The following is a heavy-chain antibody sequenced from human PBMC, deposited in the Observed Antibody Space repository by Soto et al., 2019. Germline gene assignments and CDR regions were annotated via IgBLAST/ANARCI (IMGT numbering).Heavy chain of an antibody. CDR1: GYTFTRYG. D-gene: IGHD3-10*02. J-gene: IGHJ4*02. Sequence: QVQLVQSGAEVKKPGASVKVSCKASGYTFTRYGISWVQQAPGQGLEWMGWISNYNGDTNYAQKLQGRVTMTTDTSTSTAYMELRSLKSDDTAVYYCTRGGQLFAANYFDYWGQGTLVTVSS. CDR3: TRGGQLFAANYFDY. V-gene: IGHV1-18*01. CDR2: ISNYNGDT.